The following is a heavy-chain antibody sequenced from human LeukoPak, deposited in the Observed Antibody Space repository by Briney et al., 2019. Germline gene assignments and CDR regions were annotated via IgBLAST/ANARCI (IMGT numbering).Heavy chain of an antibody. CDR1: GYTFTSYY. CDR2: INPSGGST. D-gene: IGHD6-19*01. Sequence: ASVKVSCKASGYTFTSYYMHWVRQAPGQGLEWMGIINPSGGSTSYAQKFQGRVTMTRDMSTSTVYMELSSLRSEDTAVYYCATSRGYSSGWYISLPDYWGQGTLVTVSS. J-gene: IGHJ4*02. V-gene: IGHV1-46*01. CDR3: ATSRGYSSGWYISLPDY.